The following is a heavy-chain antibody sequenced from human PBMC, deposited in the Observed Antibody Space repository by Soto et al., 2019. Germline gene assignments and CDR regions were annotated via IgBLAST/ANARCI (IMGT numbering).Heavy chain of an antibody. CDR2: ISTYNGDT. CDR1: GYTFTRSG. Sequence: GASVKLSCKASGYTFTRSGISWVRQAPGQGLEWMGWISTYNGDTNYAQTFQGRVTMTTDTSTSTVHMEVRSLRSDDTAVYYCAGGGVRGVITRTRDYYGMDVWGQGTTVTVSS. D-gene: IGHD3-10*01. V-gene: IGHV1-18*01. J-gene: IGHJ6*02. CDR3: AGGGVRGVITRTRDYYGMDV.